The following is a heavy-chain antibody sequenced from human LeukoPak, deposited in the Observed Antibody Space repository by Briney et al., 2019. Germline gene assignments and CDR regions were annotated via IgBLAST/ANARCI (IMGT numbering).Heavy chain of an antibody. CDR3: ARDRKYCSGGSCFDFDY. CDR2: INAGNGNT. V-gene: IGHV1-3*01. CDR1: GYTFTSYA. D-gene: IGHD2-15*01. Sequence: ASVKVSCKASGYTFTSYAMHWVRQAPGQRLEWMGWINAGNGNTKYSQKFQGRVTITRDTSASTAYTELSSLRSEDTAVYYCARDRKYCSGGSCFDFDYWGQGTLVTVSS. J-gene: IGHJ4*02.